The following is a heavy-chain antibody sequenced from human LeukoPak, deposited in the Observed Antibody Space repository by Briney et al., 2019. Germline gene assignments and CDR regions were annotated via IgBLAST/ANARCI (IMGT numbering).Heavy chain of an antibody. CDR1: GFTFSSYD. Sequence: GGSLRLSCAASGFTFSSYDMSWIRQAPGKGLEWVSEISGSDESTKYVDSVKGRFTISRDNSKNTLYLLLNSLRVDDTAVYYCANRRLGRGAFDIWGKGTMVTVSS. V-gene: IGHV3-23*01. D-gene: IGHD7-27*01. J-gene: IGHJ3*02. CDR3: ANRRLGRGAFDI. CDR2: ISGSDEST.